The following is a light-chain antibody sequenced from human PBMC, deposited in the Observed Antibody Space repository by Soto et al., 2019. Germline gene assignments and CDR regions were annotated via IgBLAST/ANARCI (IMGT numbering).Light chain of an antibody. CDR1: QSLLHSNGYNY. CDR2: LGS. V-gene: IGKV2-28*01. J-gene: IGKJ2*01. CDR3: MQALQTPVT. Sequence: DIVMPQSPLSLPVTPGEPASISCRSSQSLLHSNGYNYLDWYLQKPGQSPQLLIYLGSNRASGIPDRVSGSGSGTDFTLKISRVEAEDVGVYYCMQALQTPVTFGQGTKLEIK.